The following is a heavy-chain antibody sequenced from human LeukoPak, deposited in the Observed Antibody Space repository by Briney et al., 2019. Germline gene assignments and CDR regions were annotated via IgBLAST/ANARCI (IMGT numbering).Heavy chain of an antibody. CDR1: GYTFTSYD. CDR2: MNPNSGNT. J-gene: IGHJ3*02. V-gene: IGHV1-8*01. D-gene: IGHD3-22*01. Sequence: ASVKVSCKASGYTFTSYDINWVRQATGQGLEWMGWMNPNSGNTGYAQKFQGRVNMTRNTCISTAYMELSSLRSEDTAVYYCATSYYYDSSGYYWGYPSDAFDIWGQGTMVTISS. CDR3: ATSYYYDSSGYYWGYPSDAFDI.